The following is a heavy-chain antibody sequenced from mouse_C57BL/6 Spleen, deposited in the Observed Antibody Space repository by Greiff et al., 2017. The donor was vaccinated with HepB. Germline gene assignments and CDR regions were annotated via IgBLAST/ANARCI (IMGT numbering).Heavy chain of an antibody. CDR2: ISSGGSYT. V-gene: IGHV5-6*02. J-gene: IGHJ4*01. CDR1: GFTFSSYG. D-gene: IGHD2-4*01. CDR3: ARRGVYYDYDGGYAMDY. Sequence: EVKLVESGGDLVKPGGSLKLSCAASGFTFSSYGMSWVRQTPDKRLEWVATISSGGSYTYYPDSVKGRFTISRDNAKNTLYLQRSSLKSEDTAMYYCARRGVYYDYDGGYAMDYWGQGTSVTVSS.